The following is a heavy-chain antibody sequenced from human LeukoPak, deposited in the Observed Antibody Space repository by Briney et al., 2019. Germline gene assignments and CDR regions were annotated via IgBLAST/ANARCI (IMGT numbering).Heavy chain of an antibody. CDR3: AREARIGAAGKLGY. Sequence: PSQTLSLTCTVSGGSISSGGYYWSWIRQPPGKGLEWIGYIYHSGSTYYNPSLKSRVTISVDRSKNQFSLKLSSVTAADTAVYYCAREARIGAAGKLGYWGQGTLVTVSS. D-gene: IGHD6-13*01. J-gene: IGHJ4*02. V-gene: IGHV4-30-2*01. CDR1: GGSISSGGYY. CDR2: IYHSGST.